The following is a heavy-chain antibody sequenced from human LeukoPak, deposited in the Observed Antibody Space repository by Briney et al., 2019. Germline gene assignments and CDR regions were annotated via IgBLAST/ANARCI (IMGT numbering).Heavy chain of an antibody. V-gene: IGHV3-23*01. CDR2: LIGSSGAT. D-gene: IGHD5-12*01. CDR1: GFPFSNYA. CDR3: AKGAYDYIEIAYFDY. Sequence: GGSLRLSCAASGFPFSNYAMNWVRQAPGKGLAWVAVLIGSSGATDYADSVKGRFTISRDNSKNTLFLQMNSLRAEDTAIYYCAKGAYDYIEIAYFDYWGQGALVTVSS. J-gene: IGHJ4*02.